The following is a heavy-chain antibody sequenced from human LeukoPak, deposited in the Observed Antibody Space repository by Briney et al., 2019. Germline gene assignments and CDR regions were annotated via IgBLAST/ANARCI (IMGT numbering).Heavy chain of an antibody. CDR3: ARLISGSLGEYFQY. V-gene: IGHV5-51*01. D-gene: IGHD1-26*01. J-gene: IGHJ1*01. CDR1: GHSFNSYW. CDR2: IYPGDSDT. Sequence: GESLKISCKGSGHSFNSYWIGWVRQMPGKGLEWMGIIYPGDSDTRYSPSFQGQFTISADKSISTTYLQWSSLKASDTAMYYCARLISGSLGEYFQYWGQGTLVTVSS.